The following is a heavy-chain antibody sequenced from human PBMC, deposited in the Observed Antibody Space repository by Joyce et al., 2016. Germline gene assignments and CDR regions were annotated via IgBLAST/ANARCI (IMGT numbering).Heavy chain of an antibody. CDR1: GFPFSSYS. V-gene: IGHV3-48*02. D-gene: IGHD1-26*01. J-gene: IGHJ1*01. CDR2: IGSSSSEI. CDR3: ARGRLVGTTKDSEYFQH. Sequence: EVQLVESGGGLVQPGGSLRLSCAASGFPFSSYSMNCVRQAPGKGLEWVSYIGSSSSEIQYADSVKGRLTISRDNVKNSLYLQMNSLRDEDTAVYYCARGRLVGTTKDSEYFQHWGQGTLVTVSS.